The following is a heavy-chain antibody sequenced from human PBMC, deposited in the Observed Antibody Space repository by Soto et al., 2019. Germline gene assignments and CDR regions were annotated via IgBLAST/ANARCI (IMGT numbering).Heavy chain of an antibody. Sequence: ETLSLTCSVSGGSITSTIDYWGWIRQSPGKGLEWIGNIYYDGSTFYNPSLKSRVTISVDTSKRQFSLRVSSVTAADTAVYYCARRGSASWRNWFDSWGQGTLVTVSS. D-gene: IGHD2-2*01. CDR2: IYYDGST. J-gene: IGHJ5*01. V-gene: IGHV4-39*01. CDR1: GGSITSTIDY. CDR3: ARRGSASWRNWFDS.